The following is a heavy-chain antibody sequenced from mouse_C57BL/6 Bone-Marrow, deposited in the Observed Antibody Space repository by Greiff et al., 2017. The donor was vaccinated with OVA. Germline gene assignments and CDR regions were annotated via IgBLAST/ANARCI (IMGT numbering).Heavy chain of an antibody. D-gene: IGHD2-5*01. CDR2: IDPENGDT. CDR1: GFNIKDDY. CDR3: THYSNFDY. Sequence: EVQLQQSGAELVRPGASVKLSCTASGFNIKDDYMHWVKQRPEQGLEWIGWIDPENGDTEYASKFQGKATIAADPSSNTAYLQLRSLTSEDTAVYYCTHYSNFDYWGQGTTLTVSS. V-gene: IGHV14-4*01. J-gene: IGHJ2*01.